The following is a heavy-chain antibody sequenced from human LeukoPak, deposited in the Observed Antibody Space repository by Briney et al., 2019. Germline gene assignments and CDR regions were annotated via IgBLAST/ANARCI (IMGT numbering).Heavy chain of an antibody. Sequence: PGGSLRLSCAASGFTFSSYAMSWVRQAPGKGLEWVSAISGSGGSTYYADSMKGRFTISRDNSKNTLYLQMNSLRAEDTAVYYCAKGTMFAVGRRWSPSLVANDYWGQGTLVTVSS. V-gene: IGHV3-23*01. CDR2: ISGSGGST. CDR1: GFTFSSYA. CDR3: AKGTMFAVGRRWSPSLVANDY. J-gene: IGHJ4*02. D-gene: IGHD3-3*01.